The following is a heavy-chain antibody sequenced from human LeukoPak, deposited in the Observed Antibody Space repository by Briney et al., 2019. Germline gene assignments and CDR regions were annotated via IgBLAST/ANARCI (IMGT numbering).Heavy chain of an antibody. D-gene: IGHD2-2*01. CDR2: IFPDDSDT. V-gene: IGHV5-51*01. J-gene: IGHJ4*02. CDR1: GYRFLNYW. CDR3: AIGGDSTTSCYRCFNY. Sequence: GESLKISCKGSGYRFLNYWIGWVRQMPGKGLEWMGIIFPDDSDTRYSPSFQGQVTISADKSISTAYLQWSSLKASDTAMYYCAIGGDSTTSCYRCFNYWGQGTLVTVSS.